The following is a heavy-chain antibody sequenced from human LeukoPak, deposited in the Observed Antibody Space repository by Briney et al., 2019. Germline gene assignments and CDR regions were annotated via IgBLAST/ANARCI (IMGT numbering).Heavy chain of an antibody. CDR3: ARGNWNYVLGS. J-gene: IGHJ4*02. CDR2: ILPFFAAA. Sequence: SVKVSCKASGGTFRDHSISWVRQAPGQGLEWVGGILPFFAAAHYAQRFQGRITITTDESTTTAYLDLSSLRSEDTAVYYCARGNWNYVLGSWGQGTLVTVSS. V-gene: IGHV1-69*05. D-gene: IGHD1-7*01. CDR1: GGTFRDHS.